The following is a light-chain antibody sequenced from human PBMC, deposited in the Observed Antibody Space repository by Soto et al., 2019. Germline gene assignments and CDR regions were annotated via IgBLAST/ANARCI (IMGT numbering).Light chain of an antibody. V-gene: IGKV3-11*01. J-gene: IGKJ1*01. CDR3: QQRRNWPRT. Sequence: EIVITQSPATLSLSPGERATLYCRASQSVSSYLAWYQQKPGQAPRLLIYDASNRATGIPARFSASGSGTDFTLTITSLEPEDFAIYYCQQRRNWPRTFGQGTKVDI. CDR1: QSVSSY. CDR2: DAS.